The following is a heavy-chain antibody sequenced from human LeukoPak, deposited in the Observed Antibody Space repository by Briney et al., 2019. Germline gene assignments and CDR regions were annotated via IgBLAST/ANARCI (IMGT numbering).Heavy chain of an antibody. CDR2: IKQDGSEK. CDR1: GFTFSSYW. V-gene: IGHV3-7*01. J-gene: IGHJ6*03. CDR3: ARGYGRSSSRVFYYYMDV. Sequence: GGSLRLSCAASGFTFSSYWMSWVRQAPGKGLEWVANIKQDGSEKYYVDSVKGRFTISRDNAKNSLYLQMNSLRAEDTAVYYCARGYGRSSSRVFYYYMDVWGKGTTVTVSS. D-gene: IGHD6-6*01.